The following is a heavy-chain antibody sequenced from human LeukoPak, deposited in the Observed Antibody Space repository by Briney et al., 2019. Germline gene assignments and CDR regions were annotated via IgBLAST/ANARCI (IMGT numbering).Heavy chain of an antibody. CDR2: ISYDGSNK. CDR3: AKALFTYYYDSSGYYPEDY. V-gene: IGHV3-30*18. D-gene: IGHD3-22*01. Sequence: GRSLRLSCAASGFTFSSYGMHWVRQAPGKGLEWVAVISYDGSNKYYADSVKGRFTISRDNSKNTLYLQMNSLRAEDTAVYYCAKALFTYYYDSSGYYPEDYWGQGTLVTVSS. J-gene: IGHJ4*02. CDR1: GFTFSSYG.